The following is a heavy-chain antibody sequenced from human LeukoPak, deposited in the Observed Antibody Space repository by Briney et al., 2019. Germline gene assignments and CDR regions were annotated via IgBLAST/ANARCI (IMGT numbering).Heavy chain of an antibody. CDR3: AAGGETSGKFDY. V-gene: IGHV4-4*07. J-gene: IGHJ4*02. CDR2: IYSTGRT. D-gene: IGHD1-26*01. CDR1: GGSISSYY. Sequence: PSETLSLTCTVSGGSISSYYSTWMRQPAGKGLEWVGRIYSTGRTNYNPSLKSRVTISVDTSKNQFSLNLTSVTAADTAVYYCAAGGETSGKFDYWGRGTLVTVSS.